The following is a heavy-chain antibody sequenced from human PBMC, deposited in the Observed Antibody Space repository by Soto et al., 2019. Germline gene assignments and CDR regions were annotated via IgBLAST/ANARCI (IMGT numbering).Heavy chain of an antibody. CDR3: ARDESSSMYYFAY. CDR2: ISGRGGST. CDR1: GFTFSSKS. D-gene: IGHD6-13*01. V-gene: IGHV3-23*01. J-gene: IGHJ4*02. Sequence: EVQLLESGGGLVKAGGFLRLSCAASGFTFSSKSMSWFRQPPGKGRGWVSGISGRGGSTYYADSVKGRFTISRDNSKNTLLLQMNSLRAEDTAVYYCARDESSSMYYFAYWGQGTLVTVSS.